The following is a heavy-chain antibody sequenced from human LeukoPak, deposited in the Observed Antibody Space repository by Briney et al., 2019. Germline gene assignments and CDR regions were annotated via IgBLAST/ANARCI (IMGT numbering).Heavy chain of an antibody. V-gene: IGHV4-61*01. CDR2: IYNSGST. CDR1: GGSISSSSYY. CDR3: ARDRGYYDSSGYWFDS. Sequence: SSETLSLTCTVSGGSISSSSYYWTWIRQPPGKGLEWIGSIYNSGSTNYNPSLKSRVTISVDTSKNQFSLKLSSVTAADTAMYYCARDRGYYDSSGYWFDSWGQGTLVTVSS. D-gene: IGHD3-22*01. J-gene: IGHJ5*01.